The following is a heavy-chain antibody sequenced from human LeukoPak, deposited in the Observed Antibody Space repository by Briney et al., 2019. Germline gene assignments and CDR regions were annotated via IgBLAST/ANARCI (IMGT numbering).Heavy chain of an antibody. D-gene: IGHD1-14*01. V-gene: IGHV4-39*07. CDR1: GGSISSSSYY. CDR3: TRKMGVGGTRPFDY. Sequence: SETLSLTCTVSGGSISSSSYYWGWIRQPPGKGLEWIGSIYYSGSTYYNPSLKSRVTISVDTSKNQFSLNLNSVTAADTAVYYCTRKMGVGGTRPFDYWGRGTLVTVSS. CDR2: IYYSGST. J-gene: IGHJ4*02.